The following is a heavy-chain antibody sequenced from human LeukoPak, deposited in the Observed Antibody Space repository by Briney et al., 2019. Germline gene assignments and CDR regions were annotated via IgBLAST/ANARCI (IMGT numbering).Heavy chain of an antibody. D-gene: IGHD2-15*01. CDR3: ARAARDCSGGACYSRY. CDR2: MNPNSGNT. Sequence: ASVKVSCKASGYTFTSYDINWVRQATGQGLEWMGWMNPNSGNTGYAQKFQGRLTMTRNSSIRTAYMELSSLSSDDTAVYYCARAARDCSGGACYSRYWGQGTLVTVSS. CDR1: GYTFTSYD. V-gene: IGHV1-8*01. J-gene: IGHJ4*02.